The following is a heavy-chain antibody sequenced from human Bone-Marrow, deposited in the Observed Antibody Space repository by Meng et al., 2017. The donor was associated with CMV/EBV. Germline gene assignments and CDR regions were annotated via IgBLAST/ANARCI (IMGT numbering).Heavy chain of an antibody. D-gene: IGHD2-2*01. J-gene: IGHJ5*02. Sequence: QAPGKGREWVSYISTSGSTIYYADAVKGRFAISRGNAKNSMYLQMNSLRAEDTAVYYCARDLGQRKTYPVYGDTVVVPAAIGWFDPWGQGTLVTVSS. CDR3: ARDLGQRKTYPVYGDTVVVPAAIGWFDP. V-gene: IGHV3-11*01. CDR2: ISTSGSTI.